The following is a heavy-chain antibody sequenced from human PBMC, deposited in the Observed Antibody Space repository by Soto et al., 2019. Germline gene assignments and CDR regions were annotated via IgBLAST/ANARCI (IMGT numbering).Heavy chain of an antibody. CDR1: GYTFTSYG. J-gene: IGHJ1*01. D-gene: IGHD6-13*01. Sequence: QVQLVQSGAEVKKPGASVKVSCKASGYTFTSYGISWVRQAPGQGLEWMGWISAYNGNTNYAQKLQGRVTMTTDTSPSTAYMELRSVRSDDTAVYYCAATVDVGQQLVRSFPHWGQGTLVTVSS. V-gene: IGHV1-18*01. CDR3: AATVDVGQQLVRSFPH. CDR2: ISAYNGNT.